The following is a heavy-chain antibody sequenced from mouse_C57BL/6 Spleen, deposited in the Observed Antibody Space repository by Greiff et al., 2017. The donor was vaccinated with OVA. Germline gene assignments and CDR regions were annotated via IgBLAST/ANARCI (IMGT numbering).Heavy chain of an antibody. CDR1: GYTFTSYW. CDR3: ASGTRYFDY. Sequence: QVHVKQPGAELVMPGASVKLSCKASGYTFTSYWMHWVKQRPGQGLEWIGEIDPSDSYTNYNQKFKGKSTLTVDKSSSTAYMQLSSLTSEDSAVYYCASGTRYFDYWGQGTTLTVSS. CDR2: IDPSDSYT. J-gene: IGHJ2*01. V-gene: IGHV1-69*01.